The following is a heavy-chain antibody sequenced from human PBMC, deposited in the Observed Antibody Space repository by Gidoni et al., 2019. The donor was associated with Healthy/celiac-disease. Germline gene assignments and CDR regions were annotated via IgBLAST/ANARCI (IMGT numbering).Heavy chain of an antibody. CDR3: ASVVRWTDAYFDY. J-gene: IGHJ4*02. CDR2: INAGNGNT. Sequence: VQLVQSGAAVKKPGASVQVSCQASGYTFTSYAMHWVRQATGQRLEWMGWINAGNGNTKYSQKCQGRVTITRDTSASTADMELSSLRSEDTAVYYCASVVRWTDAYFDYWGQGTLVTVSS. CDR1: GYTFTSYA. V-gene: IGHV1-3*01. D-gene: IGHD3-3*01.